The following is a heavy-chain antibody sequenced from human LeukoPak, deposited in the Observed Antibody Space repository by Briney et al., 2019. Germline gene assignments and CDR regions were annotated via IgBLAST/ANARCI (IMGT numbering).Heavy chain of an antibody. Sequence: PSETLSLTCTVSGYSISSGYYWGWIRQPPGKGLEWIGSFYHSDSTYYNPSLKSRVTISVDTSKNQFSLRLTSVSAADTAVYYCARQILARGVVQPFDDWGQGTLVTVPS. D-gene: IGHD3-10*01. J-gene: IGHJ4*02. CDR1: GYSISSGYY. CDR3: ARQILARGVVQPFDD. CDR2: FYHSDST. V-gene: IGHV4-38-2*02.